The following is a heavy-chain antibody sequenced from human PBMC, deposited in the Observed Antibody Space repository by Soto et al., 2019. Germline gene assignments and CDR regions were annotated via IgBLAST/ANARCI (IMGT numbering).Heavy chain of an antibody. Sequence: QVQLEESGPGLVNPSGTLSLTCAVSGASISSGHCWSWGRQPPGQGLEGIVGIYHSGTTNYNTSLKSPRAVTISVDTYKHQFSLRLRAVTAAATAVYYWARDGEGGYNLAVWGQGTLVTVSS. CDR3: ARDGEGGYNLAV. CDR1: GASISSGHC. J-gene: IGHJ4*02. V-gene: IGHV4-4*02. D-gene: IGHD5-12*01. CDR2: IYHSGTT.